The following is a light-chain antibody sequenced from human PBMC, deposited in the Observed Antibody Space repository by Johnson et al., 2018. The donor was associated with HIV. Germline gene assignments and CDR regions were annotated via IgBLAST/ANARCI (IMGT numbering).Light chain of an antibody. Sequence: QSVLTQPPSVSAAPGQKVTISCSEINSNIGNNFVSWYQQLPRTAPKLLIYENNRRPSGIPDRFSGSRYGTSATLGITGLQTGDEADYYCGTWDSSLSAYVVGTGTKVTVL. J-gene: IGLJ1*01. CDR1: NSNIGNNF. CDR2: ENN. CDR3: GTWDSSLSAYV. V-gene: IGLV1-51*02.